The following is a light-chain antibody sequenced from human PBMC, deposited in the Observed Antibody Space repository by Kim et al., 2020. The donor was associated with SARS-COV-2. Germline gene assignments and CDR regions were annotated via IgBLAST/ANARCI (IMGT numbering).Light chain of an antibody. J-gene: IGKJ2*01. CDR1: QSVRSN. V-gene: IGKV3-15*01. CDR2: AAS. CDR3: QQYTNWPPEYT. Sequence: EIGMTQSPATLSVSPGERATLSCRASQSVRSNLAWYQQKPSQAPRLIIYAASTRATGIPARFSGSGSGTEFTLTISSLQSEDFAVYYCQQYTNWPPEYTFGQGTKVDIK.